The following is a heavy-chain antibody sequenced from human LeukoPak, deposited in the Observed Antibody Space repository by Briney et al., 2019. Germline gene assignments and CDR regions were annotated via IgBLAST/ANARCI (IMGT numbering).Heavy chain of an antibody. V-gene: IGHV1-69*01. J-gene: IGHJ4*02. D-gene: IGHD4-23*01. CDR2: IIPMFGTA. CDR1: VGSFSGYV. CDR3: AREPLDSGGNASDY. Sequence: GASLKVSCKASVGSFSGYVISWVRQAPGQVLEWMGGIIPMFGTANYAQKFQGRVTVTADESTSSACMELSSLRSEDTAVYYCAREPLDSGGNASDYWGQGTLVTVSS.